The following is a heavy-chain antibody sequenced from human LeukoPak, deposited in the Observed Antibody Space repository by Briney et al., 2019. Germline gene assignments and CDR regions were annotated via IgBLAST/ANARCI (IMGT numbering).Heavy chain of an antibody. J-gene: IGHJ3*01. V-gene: IGHV4-59*08. CDR3: ARHPFSDGFDL. CDR2: IFHTGHS. Sequence: SETLSLTCTVSGGSISTFYWSWLQQPPGKGLEWIGYIFHTGHSNHNPSLKGRVTISVDTSKNQFSLNLNSVTAADTAMYYCARHPFSDGFDLWGQGTMVTVSS. CDR1: GGSISTFY.